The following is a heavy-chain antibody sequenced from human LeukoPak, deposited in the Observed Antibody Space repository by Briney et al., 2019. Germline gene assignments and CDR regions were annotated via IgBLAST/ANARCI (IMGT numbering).Heavy chain of an antibody. J-gene: IGHJ3*02. CDR2: VYFSGST. V-gene: IGHV4-59*01. CDR3: ATGEQYGGGDVFDI. D-gene: IGHD4-23*01. Sequence: TASETLSLTCSVSGASIGSYYWNWIRQPPGKGLEWIGYVYFSGSTNYNPSLKSRVTISVVTFKNHMSLKLRSVTAADTALYYCATGEQYGGGDVFDIWGQGTMVSVSS. CDR1: GASIGSYY.